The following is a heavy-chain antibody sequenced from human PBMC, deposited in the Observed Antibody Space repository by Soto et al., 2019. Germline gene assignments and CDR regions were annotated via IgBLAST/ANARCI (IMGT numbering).Heavy chain of an antibody. CDR3: ANYPVLLWFGELFSTY. CDR2: IYYSGNT. D-gene: IGHD3-10*01. Sequence: SETLSLTCTVSGGSITSSSYYWGWIRQPPGKGLEWIGSIYYSGNTYYSPSLKSRVTISVDTAENQFSLKLSSVTAADTAVYYCANYPVLLWFGELFSTYWGQGTLVTVSS. J-gene: IGHJ4*02. V-gene: IGHV4-39*01. CDR1: GGSITSSSYY.